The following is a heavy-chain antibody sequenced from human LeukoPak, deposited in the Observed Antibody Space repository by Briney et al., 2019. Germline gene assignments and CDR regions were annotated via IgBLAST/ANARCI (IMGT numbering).Heavy chain of an antibody. CDR3: ARQSISGSSLSYFDY. V-gene: IGHV4-59*01. CDR2: IYDSGST. D-gene: IGHD3-22*01. J-gene: IGHJ4*02. Sequence: PSETLSLTCTVSGGSISSYYWSWIRQPPGKGLEWIGNIYDSGSTNYNPSLKSRVTISLDTSKNQCSLKLSSVTAADTAVYYCARQSISGSSLSYFDYWGQGTLVTVSS. CDR1: GGSISSYY.